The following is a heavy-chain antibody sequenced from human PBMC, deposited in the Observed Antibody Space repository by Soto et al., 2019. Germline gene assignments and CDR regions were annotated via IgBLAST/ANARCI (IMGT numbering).Heavy chain of an antibody. Sequence: QVQLQESGPGLVKPSQTLSLTCTVSGGSISSGGYYWSWIRQHPGKGLEWIGYIYYSGSTYYNPSLRRRVTISVDTSKNQFSLKARSVTAAVTAVYYSARDRGGGDSFYYSYGMDVWGQGTTVTVSS. CDR3: ARDRGGGDSFYYSYGMDV. CDR1: GGSISSGGYY. D-gene: IGHD2-21*02. J-gene: IGHJ6*02. V-gene: IGHV4-31*03. CDR2: IYYSGST.